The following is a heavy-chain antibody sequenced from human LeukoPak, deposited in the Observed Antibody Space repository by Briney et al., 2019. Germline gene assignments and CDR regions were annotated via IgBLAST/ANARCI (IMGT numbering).Heavy chain of an antibody. V-gene: IGHV3-74*03. CDR2: INSDGSTT. CDR3: ARVCIGCYSKDY. Sequence: GGSLRLSCAASGFTFSSYWMHWVRQAPWKGLVWVSRINSDGSTTTYADSVKGRFTISRDNAKNTLYLQMNSLRAEDTAVYYCARVCIGCYSKDYWGQGTLVSDSS. J-gene: IGHJ4*02. CDR1: GFTFSSYW. D-gene: IGHD2-15*01.